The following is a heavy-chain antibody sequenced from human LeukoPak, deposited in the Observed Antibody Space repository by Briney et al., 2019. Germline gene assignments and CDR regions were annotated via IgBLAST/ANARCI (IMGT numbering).Heavy chain of an antibody. V-gene: IGHV1-69*05. CDR3: ATDIPGYSSSWYTYFQH. CDR1: GGTFSSYA. Sequence: SVKVSCKASGGTFSSYAISWVRQAPGQGLEWMGGLIPIFGTANYAQKFQGRVTITTDESTSTAYMELSSLRSEDTAVYYCATDIPGYSSSWYTYFQHWGQGTLVTVSS. J-gene: IGHJ1*01. CDR2: LIPIFGTA. D-gene: IGHD6-13*01.